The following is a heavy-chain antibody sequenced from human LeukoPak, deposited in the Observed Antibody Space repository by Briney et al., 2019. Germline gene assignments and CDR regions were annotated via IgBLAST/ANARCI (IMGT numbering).Heavy chain of an antibody. CDR3: ARWRYYGNYVDAFDI. D-gene: IGHD4-11*01. Sequence: GGSLRLSCAASGFTFSSYSMNWVRQAPGEGLEWVSSISSSSSYIYYADSVKGRFTISRDNAKNSLYLQMNSLRAEDTAVYYCARWRYYGNYVDAFDIWGQGTMVTVSS. V-gene: IGHV3-21*01. CDR2: ISSSSSYI. J-gene: IGHJ3*02. CDR1: GFTFSSYS.